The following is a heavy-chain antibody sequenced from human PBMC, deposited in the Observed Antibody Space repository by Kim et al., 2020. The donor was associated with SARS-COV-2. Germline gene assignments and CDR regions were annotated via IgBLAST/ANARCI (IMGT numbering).Heavy chain of an antibody. J-gene: IGHJ6*02. D-gene: IGHD3-10*01. CDR1: GYTFTSYG. Sequence: ASVKVSCKASGYTFTSYGISWVRQAPGQGLEWMGWISAYNGNTNYAQKLQGRVTMTTDTSTSTAYMELRSLRSDDTAVYYCARDVTMVRGVMDYGMDVWGQGTTVTVSS. CDR3: ARDVTMVRGVMDYGMDV. CDR2: ISAYNGNT. V-gene: IGHV1-18*01.